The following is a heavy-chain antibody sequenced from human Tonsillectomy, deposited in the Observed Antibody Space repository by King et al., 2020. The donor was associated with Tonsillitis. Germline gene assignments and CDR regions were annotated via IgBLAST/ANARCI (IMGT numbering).Heavy chain of an antibody. CDR2: IYHSGST. D-gene: IGHD1-26*01. V-gene: IGHV4-38-2*01. CDR3: ARRVVGAALNYFDY. Sequence: QLQESGPGLVKPSETLSLTCAVSGYSISSGYYWGWIRQPPGKGLEWIGSIYHSGSTYYNPSLKSQVTISVDTSKNQFSLKLSSVTAADTAVYYCARRVVGAALNYFDYWGQGTLVTVSS. J-gene: IGHJ4*02. CDR1: GYSISSGYY.